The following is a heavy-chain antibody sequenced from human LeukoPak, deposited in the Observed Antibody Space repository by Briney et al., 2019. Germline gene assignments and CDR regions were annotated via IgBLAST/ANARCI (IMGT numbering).Heavy chain of an antibody. D-gene: IGHD2-21*01. CDR3: ARRPFDRNAYYSIDS. CDR1: GGSISSSSYY. Sequence: PSETLSLTCTVSGGSISSSSYYWDWIRQPPGKGLEWIGSIYYSGSTYYNPSLKSRVTISVDRSKNQFSLKLSSVTAADTAFYYCARRPFDRNAYYSIDSWGQGVLVTVSS. J-gene: IGHJ4*02. V-gene: IGHV4-39*01. CDR2: IYYSGST.